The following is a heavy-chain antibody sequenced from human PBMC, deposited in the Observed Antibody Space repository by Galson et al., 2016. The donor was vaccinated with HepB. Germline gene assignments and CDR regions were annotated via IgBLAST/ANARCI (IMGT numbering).Heavy chain of an antibody. CDR3: AREGKRNRWNKWYFDF. V-gene: IGHV3-13*01. D-gene: IGHD1-1*01. J-gene: IGHJ2*01. CDR1: GFTFSTYD. CDR2: IGTGADT. Sequence: SLRLSCAASGFTFSTYDMHWVRQGIGKGLEWVSAIGTGADTYYADSVEGRFTISRENAKNSLFLQVNSLRAGDTAVYYCAREGKRNRWNKWYFDFWGRGTLVAVSS.